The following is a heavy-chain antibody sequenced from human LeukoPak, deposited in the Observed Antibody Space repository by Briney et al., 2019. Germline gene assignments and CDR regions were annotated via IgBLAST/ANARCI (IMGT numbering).Heavy chain of an antibody. Sequence: PGGSLRLSCAASGFTSTPSELNWVRQAPGKGLEWISYISHTGSLTYYADSVKGRFTISRDNAKNFLYLQMNSLRVEDTGIYYCSSYRSEGTCYGYFHHWGQGTLVSVSS. J-gene: IGHJ1*01. CDR1: GFTSTPSE. CDR3: SSYRSEGTCYGYFHH. CDR2: ISHTGSLT. V-gene: IGHV3-48*03. D-gene: IGHD2-15*01.